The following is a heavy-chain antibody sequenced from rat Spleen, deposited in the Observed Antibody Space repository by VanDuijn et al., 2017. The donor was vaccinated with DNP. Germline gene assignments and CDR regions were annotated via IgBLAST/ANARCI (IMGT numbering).Heavy chain of an antibody. CDR1: GFSLTSHH. V-gene: IGHV2-30*01. J-gene: IGHJ2*01. CDR2: IGTGGTT. CDR3: ARDWDGYNIDY. Sequence: QVQLKESGPGLVQPSQTLSLACTVSGFSLTSHHVHWVRQPSGKGLEWMGIIGTGGTTEYNPILKSRLSISRDTSKSQVFLRMNSLQREDTATYYCARDWDGYNIDYWGQGVMVTVSS. D-gene: IGHD4-1*01.